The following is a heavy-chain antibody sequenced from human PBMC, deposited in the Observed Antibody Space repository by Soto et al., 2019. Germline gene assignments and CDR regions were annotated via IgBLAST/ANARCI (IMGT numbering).Heavy chain of an antibody. CDR2: ISYDGSNK. CDR1: GFTFSTYG. J-gene: IGHJ5*02. Sequence: QVQVVESGGGEVQPGRSLRLSCAASGFTFSTYGMHWVRQAPGKGLEWVAVISYDGSNKNYADSVKGRFTISRDNSKNPLFLQMNSLRAEDHALFYCAKDHLPYTGTTPGSWGQGTLVTVSS. D-gene: IGHD4-17*01. V-gene: IGHV3-30*18. CDR3: AKDHLPYTGTTPGS.